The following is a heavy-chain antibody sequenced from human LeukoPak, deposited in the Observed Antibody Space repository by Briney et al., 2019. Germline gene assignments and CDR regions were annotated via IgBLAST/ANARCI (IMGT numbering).Heavy chain of an antibody. D-gene: IGHD6-13*01. Sequence: GGSLRLSCAASGFTFSNSSMNWVRQAPGKGLEWVSFISSTRSYIYYADSVKGRFTISRDIAKNSVYLQMNSLRAEDTAVYYCAKATTAGYSSSWYVYWGQGTLVTVSS. CDR1: GFTFSNSS. V-gene: IGHV3-21*04. CDR2: ISSTRSYI. CDR3: AKATTAGYSSSWYVY. J-gene: IGHJ4*02.